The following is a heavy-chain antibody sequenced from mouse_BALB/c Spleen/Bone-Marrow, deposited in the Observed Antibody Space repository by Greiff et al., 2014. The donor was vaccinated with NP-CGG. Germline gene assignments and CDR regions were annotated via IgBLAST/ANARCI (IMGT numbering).Heavy chain of an antibody. CDR3: ARSGSSGYYAMDY. CDR2: IYPGNGDT. Sequence: QSGAELVKPGASVKMSRKASGYTFTSYNMHWVKQTPGQGLEWIGAIYPGNGDTSYNQKFKGKATLTADKSSSTAYMQLSSLTSEDSAVYYCARSGSSGYYAMDYWGQGTSVTVSS. J-gene: IGHJ4*01. D-gene: IGHD3-1*01. V-gene: IGHV1-12*01. CDR1: GYTFTSYN.